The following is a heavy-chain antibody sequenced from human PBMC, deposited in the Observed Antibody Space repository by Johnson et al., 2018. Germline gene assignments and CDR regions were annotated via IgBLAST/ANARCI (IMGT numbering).Heavy chain of an antibody. V-gene: IGHV3-33*08. CDR2: IWYDGSNK. J-gene: IGHJ3*02. CDR1: GFTFSSYG. D-gene: IGHD3-10*01. CDR3: ARVGQVIKEWFGEPDAFDI. Sequence: QVQLVESGGGLVQPGRSLRLSCAASGFTFSSYGMHWVRQAPGKGLEWVAVIWYDGSNKYYADSVKGRFTISRDNSNNTLYLKMNRLRAGDTAVYYCARVGQVIKEWFGEPDAFDIWGQGTMVTVSS.